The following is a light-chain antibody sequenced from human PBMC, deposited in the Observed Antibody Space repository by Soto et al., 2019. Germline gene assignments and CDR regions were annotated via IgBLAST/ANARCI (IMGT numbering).Light chain of an antibody. J-gene: IGLJ3*02. CDR1: SGSIASNY. V-gene: IGLV6-57*04. CDR3: QSYDTTGLWV. CDR2: EDN. Sequence: NFMLTQTHSVSESPGKTVTISCTRSSGSIASNYVQWYQQRPGSAPTTVIYEDNQRPSGVPDRFSGSIDSSSNSASLTISGLKTEDEADYYCQSYDTTGLWVFGGGTKLTVL.